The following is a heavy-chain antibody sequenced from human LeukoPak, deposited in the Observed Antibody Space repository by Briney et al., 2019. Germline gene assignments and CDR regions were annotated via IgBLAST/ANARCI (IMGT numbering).Heavy chain of an antibody. D-gene: IGHD3-22*01. CDR2: IYHSGST. J-gene: IGHJ3*02. CDR1: GGSISSSNW. V-gene: IGHV4-4*02. CDR3: ARDYYDSSGHDAFDI. Sequence: PSETLSLTCAVSGGSISSSNWWSWVRQPPGKGLEWIGEIYHSGSTNYNPSLKSQVTISVDKSKNQFSLKLSSVTAADTAVYYCARDYYDSSGHDAFDIWGQGTMVTVSS.